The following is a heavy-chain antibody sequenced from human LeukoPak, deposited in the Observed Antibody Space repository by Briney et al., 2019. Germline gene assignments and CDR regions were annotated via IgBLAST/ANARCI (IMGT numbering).Heavy chain of an antibody. J-gene: IGHJ4*02. V-gene: IGHV1-8*01. CDR1: GYTFTSYD. CDR2: MNPKSGNT. D-gene: IGHD6-13*01. Sequence: ASVKVSCKASGYTFTSYDINWVRQATGQGLEWMRWMNPKSGNTGYAQMFQGRVTMTRNTSISTAYMELSSLTSEDTAVYYCARKEYSSPSDYWGQGTLVTVSS. CDR3: ARKEYSSPSDY.